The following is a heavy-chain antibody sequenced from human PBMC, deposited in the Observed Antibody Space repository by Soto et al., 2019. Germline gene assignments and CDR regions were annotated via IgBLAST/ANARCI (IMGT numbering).Heavy chain of an antibody. J-gene: IGHJ4*02. V-gene: IGHV4-4*02. D-gene: IGHD6-13*01. Sequence: PSETLSLTCAVSGGSISSSNWWSWVRQPPGKGLEWIGEIYHSGSTNYNPSLKSRVTISVDKSKNQFSLKLSSVTAADTAVYYCARLYPPLRGSSWLDYWGQGTLVTSPQ. CDR1: GGSISSSNW. CDR2: IYHSGST. CDR3: ARLYPPLRGSSWLDY.